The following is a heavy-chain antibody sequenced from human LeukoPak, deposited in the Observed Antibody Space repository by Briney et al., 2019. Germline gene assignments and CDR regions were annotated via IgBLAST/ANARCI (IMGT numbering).Heavy chain of an antibody. V-gene: IGHV3-74*01. CDR1: GFTFSRYW. D-gene: IGHD3-22*01. Sequence: GGSLRLSCAASGFTFSRYWMHWVRQAPGKGLVWVSRINGDGSTTSYADSVKGGFTISRDNAKDTLYLQMNSLRAEDTAVYYCATGNYYDSRGYYTFGHWGQGTLVTVSS. J-gene: IGHJ1*01. CDR2: INGDGSTT. CDR3: ATGNYYDSRGYYTFGH.